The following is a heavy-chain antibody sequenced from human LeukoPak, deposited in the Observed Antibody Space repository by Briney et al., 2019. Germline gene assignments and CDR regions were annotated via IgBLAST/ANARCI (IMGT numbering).Heavy chain of an antibody. D-gene: IGHD1-7*01. J-gene: IGHJ4*02. V-gene: IGHV3-23*01. CDR2: ISGSGGST. Sequence: PGGSLRLSCAASGFTFSSYAMSWVRQAPGKGLEWVSGISGSGGSTYYADSVKGRITISRDNSRNTLYLQMYSLRAEDTVLYYCAKATDWSYAYWGQGTLVTVSS. CDR1: GFTFSSYA. CDR3: AKATDWSYAY.